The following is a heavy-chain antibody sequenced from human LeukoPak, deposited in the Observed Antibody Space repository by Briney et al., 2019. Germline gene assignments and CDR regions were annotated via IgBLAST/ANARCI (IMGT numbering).Heavy chain of an antibody. D-gene: IGHD1/OR15-1a*01. CDR3: AKDHGQQFDY. Sequence: GGSLRLSCAASGFILSSYGMHWVRQAPGKGLEWVTVISYDGRNKYYADSVKGRFTISRDNSKNTLYLQMNSLRAEDTAVYYCAKDHGQQFDYWGQGTLVTVSS. V-gene: IGHV3-30*18. CDR2: ISYDGRNK. J-gene: IGHJ4*02. CDR1: GFILSSYG.